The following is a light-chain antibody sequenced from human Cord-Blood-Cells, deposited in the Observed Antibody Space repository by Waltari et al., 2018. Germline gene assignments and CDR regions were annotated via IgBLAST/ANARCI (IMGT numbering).Light chain of an antibody. CDR3: QQYGSTPVT. Sequence: EIVLTQSPGTLSLSSGERATLSCRASQRVSSSYLAWYQQKPGQAPRLLLYGASSRATGIPDRFSGSGSGTDFTLTISRLEPEDFAVYYCQQYGSTPVTFGQGTKVEI. J-gene: IGKJ1*01. CDR2: GAS. CDR1: QRVSSSY. V-gene: IGKV3-20*01.